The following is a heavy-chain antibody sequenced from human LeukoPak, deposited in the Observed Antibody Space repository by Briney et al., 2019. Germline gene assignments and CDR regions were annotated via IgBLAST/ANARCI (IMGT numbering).Heavy chain of an antibody. V-gene: IGHV3-23*01. CDR1: GFTFSSYA. D-gene: IGHD1-14*01. CDR2: ISGTTSGT. J-gene: IGHJ6*02. CDR3: AKVRTYFYHGLDV. Sequence: GGSLRLSCAASGFTFSSYAMSWVRQAPGKGLEWVSGISGTTSGTYYADSVKGRFTISRDNSKNTLFLQVNSLRAEDTAVYYCAKVRTYFYHGLDVWGQGTTVTVSS.